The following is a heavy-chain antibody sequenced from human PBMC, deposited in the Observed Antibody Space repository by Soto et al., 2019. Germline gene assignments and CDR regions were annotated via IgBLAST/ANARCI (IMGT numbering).Heavy chain of an antibody. CDR3: ARPLTNYGDFVGPFDY. CDR1: GFTFSDYW. Sequence: EVQLVESGGGLVQPGGSLRLSCAASGFTFSDYWMHWLRQAPGKGLVWVSRLSPDGRSTSYADSVKGRFTISRDNAKNTLYLQMNSLRAEDTAVYYCARPLTNYGDFVGPFDYWGQGALVTVSS. V-gene: IGHV3-74*01. D-gene: IGHD4-17*01. CDR2: LSPDGRST. J-gene: IGHJ4*02.